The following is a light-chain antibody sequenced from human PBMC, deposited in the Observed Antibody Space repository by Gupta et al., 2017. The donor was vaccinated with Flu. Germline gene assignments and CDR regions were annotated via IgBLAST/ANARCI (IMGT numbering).Light chain of an antibody. CDR1: SSNIGAGYE. CDR2: ANS. J-gene: IGLJ1*01. Sequence: QSVLTQPPSVSGAPGQRVTISCTGNSSNIGAGYEVNWYQHPPGTAPKLLIYANSDRPSGVPDRFSGSKSGISASLAITGLQAEDEADFYCQSYDSSLSAYVFGAGTKVTVL. CDR3: QSYDSSLSAYV. V-gene: IGLV1-40*01.